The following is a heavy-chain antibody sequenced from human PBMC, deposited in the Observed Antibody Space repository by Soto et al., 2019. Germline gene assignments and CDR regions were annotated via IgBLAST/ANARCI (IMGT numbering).Heavy chain of an antibody. D-gene: IGHD2-21*02. CDR3: ARSIVVVTALDY. J-gene: IGHJ4*02. Sequence: QVQLVQSGAEEKKPGASVKVSCKASGYTFTSYAMHWVRQAPGQRLEWMGWINAGNGNTKYSQKFQGRVTITRDTSASKAYMELSSLRSEDTAVYYCARSIVVVTALDYWGQGTRVTVSS. CDR1: GYTFTSYA. V-gene: IGHV1-3*05. CDR2: INAGNGNT.